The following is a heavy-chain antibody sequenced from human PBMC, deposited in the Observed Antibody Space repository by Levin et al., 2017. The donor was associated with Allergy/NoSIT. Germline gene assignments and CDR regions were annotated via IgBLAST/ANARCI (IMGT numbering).Heavy chain of an antibody. J-gene: IGHJ4*02. CDR2: ISPSGGDT. D-gene: IGHD6-19*01. V-gene: IGHV3-23*01. CDR1: GFSFSTYA. Sequence: GESLKISCVASGFSFSTYAMSWVRQAPGKGLEWVSAISPSGGDTYYADSVKGRFTISRDSPKNTLYLQMSSLSVEDMAVYYCAKRYSSGQYFPDFVDFWGQGTLVTVSS. CDR3: AKRYSSGQYFPDFVDF.